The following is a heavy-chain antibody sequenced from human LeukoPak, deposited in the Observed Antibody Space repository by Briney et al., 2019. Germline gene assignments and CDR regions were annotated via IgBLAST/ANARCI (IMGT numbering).Heavy chain of an antibody. CDR3: ARGPNPYCSSTSCHQRGNFDY. Sequence: SQTLSLTCAVSGGSISSGGYSWSWIRQPPGKGLEWIGEINHSGSTNYNPSLKSRVTISVDTSKNQFSLKLSSVTAADTAVYYCARGPNPYCSSTSCHQRGNFDYWGQGTLVTVSS. CDR2: INHSGST. CDR1: GGSISSGGYS. J-gene: IGHJ4*02. D-gene: IGHD2-2*01. V-gene: IGHV4-30-2*01.